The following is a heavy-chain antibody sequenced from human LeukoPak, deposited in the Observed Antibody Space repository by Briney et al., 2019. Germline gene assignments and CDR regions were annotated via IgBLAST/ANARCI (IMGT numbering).Heavy chain of an antibody. J-gene: IGHJ4*02. CDR3: ARGFLYYYDSSDAFYLDY. V-gene: IGHV1-46*01. Sequence: ASVKVSCKTSGYTFTGYYTHWVRQAPGQGLEWMGIINPSGGSTSYAQKFQGRVTMTRDTSTSTVYMELSSLRSEDTAVYYCARGFLYYYDSSDAFYLDYWGQGTLVTVSS. CDR2: INPSGGST. D-gene: IGHD3-22*01. CDR1: GYTFTGYY.